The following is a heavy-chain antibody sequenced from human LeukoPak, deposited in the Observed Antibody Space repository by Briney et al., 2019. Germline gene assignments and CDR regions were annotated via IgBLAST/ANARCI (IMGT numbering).Heavy chain of an antibody. D-gene: IGHD3-9*01. J-gene: IGHJ4*02. V-gene: IGHV1-24*01. CDR1: GYSITELS. CDR2: FDPGSGGI. Sequence: GASVKVCCKVSGYSITELSTHWVRQAPGKGLEWMGGFDPGSGGIIYEQKFQGRVTMTEDTSTDTVYMELSSLRSEDTAVYYCATGTHYDLLPFWGQGTLVTVSS. CDR3: ATGTHYDLLPF.